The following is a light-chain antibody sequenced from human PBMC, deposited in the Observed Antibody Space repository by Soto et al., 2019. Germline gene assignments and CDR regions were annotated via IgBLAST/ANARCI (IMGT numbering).Light chain of an antibody. J-gene: IGKJ4*01. CDR3: QQYGSSPFT. CDR2: GAS. Sequence: EIVWTQSPGTLSLSPGERATLSCRGSQSVSSSYLAWYQQKPGQAPRLLIYGASSRATGIPDRFRGSGSGTDFTLTISRLEPEDFAVYYCQQYGSSPFTFGGGTKVDI. V-gene: IGKV3-20*01. CDR1: QSVSSSY.